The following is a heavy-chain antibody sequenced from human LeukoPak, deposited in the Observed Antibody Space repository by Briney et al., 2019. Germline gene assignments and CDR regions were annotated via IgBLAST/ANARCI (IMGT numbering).Heavy chain of an antibody. J-gene: IGHJ5*02. Sequence: SETLSLTCTVSGDSISSYHWSWIRQPPGKGLEWVGFISNSGSTTYNPSLKSRVIISEDTSKNQFSLKLSSVTAADTAVYYCAREVGSSSIWYGWFDPWGQGTLVTVSS. CDR2: ISNSGST. V-gene: IGHV4-59*01. CDR3: AREVGSSSIWYGWFDP. D-gene: IGHD6-6*01. CDR1: GDSISSYH.